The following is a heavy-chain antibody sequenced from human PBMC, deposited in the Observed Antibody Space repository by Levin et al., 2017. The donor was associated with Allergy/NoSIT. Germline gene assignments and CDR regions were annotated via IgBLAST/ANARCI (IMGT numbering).Heavy chain of an antibody. V-gene: IGHV1-18*01. Sequence: ASVKVSCKASGYTFTRYGISWVRQAPGQGLEWMGWVSGYTGNTNYAQKFQGRVTMTTDTSTNTAYMDLRSLRSDDTAVYYCAWGGSDYYYYHMDVWGNGTPVTVSS. CDR3: AWGGSDYYYYHMDV. CDR1: GYTFTRYG. J-gene: IGHJ6*03. CDR2: VSGYTGNT. D-gene: IGHD3-10*01.